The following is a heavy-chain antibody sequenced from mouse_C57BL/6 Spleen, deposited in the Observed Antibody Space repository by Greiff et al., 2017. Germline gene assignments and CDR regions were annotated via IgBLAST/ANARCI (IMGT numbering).Heavy chain of an antibody. Sequence: EVQLVESGPELVKPGASVKMSCKASGYTFTDYNMHWVKQSHGKSLEWIGYINPNNGGTSYNQKFKGKATLTVNKSSSTAYMELRSLTSEDSAVYYCAREGAYYSNYDYAMDYWGQGTSVTVSS. CDR2: INPNNGGT. V-gene: IGHV1-22*01. CDR1: GYTFTDYN. CDR3: AREGAYYSNYDYAMDY. D-gene: IGHD2-5*01. J-gene: IGHJ4*01.